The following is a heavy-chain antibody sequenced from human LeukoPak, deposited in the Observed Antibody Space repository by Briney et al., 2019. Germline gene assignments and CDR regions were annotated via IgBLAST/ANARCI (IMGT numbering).Heavy chain of an antibody. CDR1: GFTFSSYA. V-gene: IGHV3-30-3*01. Sequence: GGSLRLSCAASGFTFSSYAMHWVRQAPGKGLEWVAVISYDGSNKYYADSVKGRFTISRDNSKNTLYLQVNSLRAEDTAVYYCARDLTDIYGMDVWGQGTTVTVSS. J-gene: IGHJ6*02. CDR3: ARDLTDIYGMDV. CDR2: ISYDGSNK.